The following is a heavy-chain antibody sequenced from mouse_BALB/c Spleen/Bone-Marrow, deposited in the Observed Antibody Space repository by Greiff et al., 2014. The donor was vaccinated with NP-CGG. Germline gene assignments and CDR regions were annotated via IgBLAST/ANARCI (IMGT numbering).Heavy chain of an antibody. D-gene: IGHD4-1*01. CDR3: ARTAGTQYDYFAY. Sequence: VQLQQSGPELVRPGVSVKISCKGFGYTFTGYAIHWVKQSHAKTLEWIGVISSYSGNTNYNQKFKGRATMTVDKSSSTAYMELARFTSEDSAIYYCARTAGTQYDYFAYWGQGTTLTVSA. CDR1: GYTFTGYA. V-gene: IGHV1-67*01. J-gene: IGHJ2*01. CDR2: ISSYSGNT.